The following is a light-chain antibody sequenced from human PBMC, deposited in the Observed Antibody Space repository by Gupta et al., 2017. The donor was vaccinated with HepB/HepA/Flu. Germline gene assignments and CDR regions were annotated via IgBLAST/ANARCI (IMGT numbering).Light chain of an antibody. V-gene: IGKV3-15*01. CDR3: QHYNNWPLA. Sequence: TVMTQSPAILSVSRGERATLACCASQGVNRNVAWYQQKPGQAPRLLIYGASTRATGLPVRFSGSGSGTEFTLTISRLQSEDSAIYHCQHYNNWPLAFGRGTKVEIK. CDR1: QGVNRN. J-gene: IGKJ4*01. CDR2: GAS.